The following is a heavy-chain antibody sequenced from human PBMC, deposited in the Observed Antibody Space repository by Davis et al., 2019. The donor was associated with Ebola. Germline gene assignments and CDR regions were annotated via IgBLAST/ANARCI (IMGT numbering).Heavy chain of an antibody. CDR3: ARGVIRIAVAGTYFDY. Sequence: PGGSLRLSCAASGFTFSSYSMNWVRQAPGKGLEWVSYISSSGSTIYYADSVKGRFTISRDNAKNSLYLQMNSLRAEDTAVYYCARGVIRIAVAGTYFDYWGQGTLVTVSS. CDR1: GFTFSSYS. J-gene: IGHJ4*02. CDR2: ISSSGSTI. D-gene: IGHD6-19*01. V-gene: IGHV3-48*04.